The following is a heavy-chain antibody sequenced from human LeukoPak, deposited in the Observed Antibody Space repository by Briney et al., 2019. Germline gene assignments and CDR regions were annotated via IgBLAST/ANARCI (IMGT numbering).Heavy chain of an antibody. Sequence: PSETLSLTCAVYGGSFSGYYWSWIRQPPGKGLEWIGEINHSGSTNYNPSLKSRVTISVDTSKNQFSLKLSSVTAADTAVYYCARGRLLQDYWGQGTLVTVSS. V-gene: IGHV4-34*01. CDR1: GGSFSGYY. D-gene: IGHD2-21*01. J-gene: IGHJ4*02. CDR2: INHSGST. CDR3: ARGRLLQDY.